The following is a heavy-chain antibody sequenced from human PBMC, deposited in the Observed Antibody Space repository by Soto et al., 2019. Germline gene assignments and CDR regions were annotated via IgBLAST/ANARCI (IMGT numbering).Heavy chain of an antibody. V-gene: IGHV3-64D*06. CDR1: GFTFSSYA. Sequence: RLSCSASGFTFSSYAMHWVRQAPGKGLEYVSAISSNGGSTYYADSVKGRFTISRDNSKNTLYLQMSSLRAEDTAVYYCVKGGVGLRLLEWLPQVYYYGMDVWGQGTKVTAP. CDR2: ISSNGGST. J-gene: IGHJ6*02. CDR3: VKGGVGLRLLEWLPQVYYYGMDV. D-gene: IGHD3-3*01.